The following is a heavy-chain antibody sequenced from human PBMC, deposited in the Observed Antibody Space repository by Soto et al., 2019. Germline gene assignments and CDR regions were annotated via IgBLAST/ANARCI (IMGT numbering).Heavy chain of an antibody. V-gene: IGHV4-30-4*01. Sequence: QVQLQETGPGLVKPSETLSLTCTVSGGSISSGDYYWSWIRRSPGKGLEWIGYSHHSGSTYYNPSLKTRATMSVDSSINQFSLKLTSVTAADTAVYYCAREYNKSGYRRLDPWGQGTLVTVSS. CDR2: SHHSGST. D-gene: IGHD3-22*01. CDR3: AREYNKSGYRRLDP. J-gene: IGHJ5*02. CDR1: GGSISSGDYY.